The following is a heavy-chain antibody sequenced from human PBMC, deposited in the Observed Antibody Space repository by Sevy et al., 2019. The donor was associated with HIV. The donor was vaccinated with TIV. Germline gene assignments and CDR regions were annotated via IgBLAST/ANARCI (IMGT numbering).Heavy chain of an antibody. CDR2: ISFDEGDK. D-gene: IGHD4-17*01. Sequence: GGSLRLSCAASGFAFTNYYAMHWVRQAPGKGLEWVALISFDEGDKYYTDSVKGRFTISRDNFKKTLYLQMNSLTTEDTAVYYCARPRANYVDNYFFYAMDVWGQGTTVTVSS. J-gene: IGHJ6*02. CDR3: ARPRANYVDNYFFYAMDV. CDR1: GFAFTNYYA. V-gene: IGHV3-30-3*01.